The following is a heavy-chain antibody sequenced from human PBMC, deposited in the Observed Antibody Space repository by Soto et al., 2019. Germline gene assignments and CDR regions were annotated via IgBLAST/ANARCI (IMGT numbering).Heavy chain of an antibody. V-gene: IGHV1-3*01. CDR3: ARDPYNWNYEGYDYGMDV. Sequence: SEKVARKASGYRSTGYGVHGLRQAPGHRLEWMGRINAGNGDTEHPQKFQGRVTITRDTSANTAYMELRRLRHEDTAVYYCARDPYNWNYEGYDYGMDVWGQGTTVTVSS. CDR1: GYRSTGYG. J-gene: IGHJ6*02. D-gene: IGHD1-7*01. CDR2: INAGNGDT.